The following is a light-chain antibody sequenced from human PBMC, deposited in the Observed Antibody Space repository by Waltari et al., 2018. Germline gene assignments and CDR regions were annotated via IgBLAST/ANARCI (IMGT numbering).Light chain of an antibody. J-gene: IGLJ1*01. CDR1: ARVVGVYND. CDR2: DVS. CDR3: CSYACRLILHV. Sequence: QSALTHPRSVSGSPGHTVTLSPTRTARVVGVYNDVSPYQQHPPTAPKLIISDVSVRPSGVPDRFSGCESGDTAALTITALQAEDEDAYYCCSYACRLILHVFGAGTKVTVL. V-gene: IGLV2-11*02.